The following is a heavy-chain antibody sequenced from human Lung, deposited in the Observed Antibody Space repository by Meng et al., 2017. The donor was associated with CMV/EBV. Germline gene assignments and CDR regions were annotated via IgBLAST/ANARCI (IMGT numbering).Heavy chain of an antibody. V-gene: IGHV3-30-3*01. CDR3: TRGYRSSWLHFDY. CDR1: GFTFTDVA. CDR2: ISYDGSNK. Sequence: CAASGFTFTDVAMHWVRQTPGKGLEWVTLISYDGSNKFYADSVKGRFTISRDNSKNTLFLQMNSLRPEDTAVYYCTRGYRSSWLHFDYWGQGTLVTVSS. J-gene: IGHJ4*02. D-gene: IGHD6-13*01.